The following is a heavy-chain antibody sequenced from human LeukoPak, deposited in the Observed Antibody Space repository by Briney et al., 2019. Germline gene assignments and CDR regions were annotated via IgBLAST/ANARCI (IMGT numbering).Heavy chain of an antibody. CDR2: ISSSSSYI. J-gene: IGHJ4*02. Sequence: GGSLRLSCAASGFTFSSYSMNCVRQAPGKGLEWVSSISSSSSYIYYADSVKARFTISRDNAKNSLYLQMNSLRAEDTAVYYCARDVPYCSSTSCPFDYWGQGTLVTVSS. CDR3: ARDVPYCSSTSCPFDY. CDR1: GFTFSSYS. V-gene: IGHV3-21*01. D-gene: IGHD2-2*01.